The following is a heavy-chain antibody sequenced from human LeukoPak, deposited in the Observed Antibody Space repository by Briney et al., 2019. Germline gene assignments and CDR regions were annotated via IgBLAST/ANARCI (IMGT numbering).Heavy chain of an antibody. CDR2: IDGAGKNR. V-gene: IGHV3-7*01. Sequence: GGSLRLSCKASGFTFVEFYMSWVRQAPGKGLEGVADIDGAGKNRFYADSVKGRLTISRDNTKNYLYLEMTSLRAEDTATYFCARASPGVVFNYFDYWGQGALVPVSS. CDR1: GFTFVEFY. J-gene: IGHJ4*01. CDR3: ARASPGVVFNYFDY. D-gene: IGHD6-6*01.